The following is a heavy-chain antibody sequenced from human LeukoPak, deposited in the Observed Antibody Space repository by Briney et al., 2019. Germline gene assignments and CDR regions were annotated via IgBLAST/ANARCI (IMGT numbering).Heavy chain of an antibody. V-gene: IGHV3-23*01. CDR1: GFTFSDYA. CDR2: ISGSGNT. D-gene: IGHD1-20*01. J-gene: IGHJ3*02. Sequence: GGSLRLSCAGSGFTFSDYAMSWVRQAPGKGLEWVSAISGSGNTYYADSVKGRFTVSRDNSKNTLYLQMSSLRAEDTAVFYCAKRTPRYLEDAFDIWGQGTMVTVSS. CDR3: AKRTPRYLEDAFDI.